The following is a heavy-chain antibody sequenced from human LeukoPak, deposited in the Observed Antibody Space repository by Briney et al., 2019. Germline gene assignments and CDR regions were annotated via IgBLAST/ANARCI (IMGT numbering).Heavy chain of an antibody. CDR2: INHSGST. D-gene: IGHD3-10*01. J-gene: IGHJ4*02. CDR1: GGSFSGYY. V-gene: IGHV4-34*01. Sequence: SSETLSLTCAVYGGSFSGYYWSWIRQPPGKGLEWIGEINHSGSTNYNPSLKSRVTISVDTSKNQFSLKLSSVTAADTAVYYCARLKTMVRGVIINGPRRGYFDYWGQGTLVTVSS. CDR3: ARLKTMVRGVIINGPRRGYFDY.